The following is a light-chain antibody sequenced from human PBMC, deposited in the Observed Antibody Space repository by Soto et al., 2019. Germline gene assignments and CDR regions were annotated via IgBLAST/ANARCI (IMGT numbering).Light chain of an antibody. CDR3: QQTYAAPLT. V-gene: IGKV1-12*01. Sequence: DIHLTQSPSFLSASVGDRVTITCRASQGISSWLAWYQQKPGKAPNLLIYAASSLHSGVPSRFSGSGKGTHFTLSISDLRPEDFATYYCQQTYAAPLTFGGGTKVDIK. CDR1: QGISSW. J-gene: IGKJ4*01. CDR2: AAS.